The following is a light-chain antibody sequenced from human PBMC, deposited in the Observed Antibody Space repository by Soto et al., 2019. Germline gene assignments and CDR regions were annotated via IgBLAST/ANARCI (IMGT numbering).Light chain of an antibody. CDR2: EDN. J-gene: IGLJ3*02. V-gene: IGLV6-57*04. Sequence: NFMLTQPHSVSESPGKTVTISCTRSRGSIASNYVQWYQQRPGSATTTVIYEDNQRPSGVPDRFSGSIDSSSNSASLTISGLKTEDEADYYCQSYDSSNHRVFGGGTKLTVL. CDR1: RGSIASNY. CDR3: QSYDSSNHRV.